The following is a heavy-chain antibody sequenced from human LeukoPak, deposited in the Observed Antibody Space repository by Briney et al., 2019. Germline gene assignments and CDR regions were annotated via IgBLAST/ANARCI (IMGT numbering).Heavy chain of an antibody. D-gene: IGHD6-19*01. V-gene: IGHV4-39*01. Sequence: SETLSLTCNVSDGSITTSSFYWGWVRQTPGKGLEWIGTLYYTGDTFYNRSLKSRVTITVDTSKDQFFLALSSVTAADTAVYYCVRAVGSVAGPGDWFDPWGPGILVTVSS. CDR1: DGSITTSSFY. CDR3: VRAVGSVAGPGDWFDP. J-gene: IGHJ5*02. CDR2: LYYTGDT.